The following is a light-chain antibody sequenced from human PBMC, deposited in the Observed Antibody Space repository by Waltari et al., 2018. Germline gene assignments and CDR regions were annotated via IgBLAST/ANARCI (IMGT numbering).Light chain of an antibody. CDR2: VNSDGSH. CDR1: SGHSSNV. CDR3: QTGGHGTWV. J-gene: IGLJ3*02. Sequence: HLVVTQSPSASASLGASVKLTCTLSSGHSSNVIAWLQQHPERGPRYLMKVNSDGSHSRGAGIPDRFSGSSSGAERYLTISNLQSEDEADYYCQTGGHGTWVFGGGTKLTVL. V-gene: IGLV4-69*01.